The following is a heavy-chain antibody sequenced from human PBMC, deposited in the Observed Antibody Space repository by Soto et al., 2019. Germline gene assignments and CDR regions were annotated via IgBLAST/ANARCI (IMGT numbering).Heavy chain of an antibody. CDR2: ILNDGSNR. V-gene: IGHV3-33*01. CDR1: GFTFSNYG. CDR3: ARDDEYSGNGMDV. D-gene: IGHD3-10*01. Sequence: QVQLVESGGGVVQPGRSLRLSCAASGFTFSNYGMHWVRQAPGKGLEWVAVILNDGSNRYHADSVKDRFTISRDNSKNMLYLQMNSLRAGETAVYYCARDDEYSGNGMDVWGQGTTVTVS. J-gene: IGHJ6*02.